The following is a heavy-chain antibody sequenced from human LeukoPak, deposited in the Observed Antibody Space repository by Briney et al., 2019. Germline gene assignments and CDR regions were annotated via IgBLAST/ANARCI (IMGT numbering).Heavy chain of an antibody. J-gene: IGHJ6*03. CDR2: ISAYNGNT. CDR3: ARGPQWRGDYYYMDV. CDR1: GYTFTRYG. V-gene: IGHV1-18*01. Sequence: GASVKVSCKASGYTFTRYGISWVRQAPGQGLEWMGWISAYNGNTNYAQKLQGRVTMTTDTSTSTAYMELRSLRFDDTAVYYCARGPQWRGDYYYMDVWGRGTTVTVSS. D-gene: IGHD6-19*01.